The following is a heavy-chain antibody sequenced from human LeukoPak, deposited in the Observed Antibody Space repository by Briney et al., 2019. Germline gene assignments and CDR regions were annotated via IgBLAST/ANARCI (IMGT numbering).Heavy chain of an antibody. CDR3: AGAGRRGGSYTGYYFDY. J-gene: IGHJ4*02. V-gene: IGHV1-8*01. CDR2: TNPNSGNT. D-gene: IGHD1-26*01. Sequence: GASVKVSCKASGYTFTSYDINWVRQATGQGLEWMGWTNPNSGNTGYAQKFQGRVTMTRNTSISTAYMELSSLRSEDMAVYYCAGAGRRGGSYTGYYFDYWGQGTLVTVSS. CDR1: GYTFTSYD.